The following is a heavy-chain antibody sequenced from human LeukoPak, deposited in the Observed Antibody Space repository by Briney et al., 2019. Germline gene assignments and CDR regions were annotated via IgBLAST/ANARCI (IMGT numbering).Heavy chain of an antibody. CDR2: ISNSSSYI. Sequence: GGSLRLSCAAPGFTFSSCTMNWVRQAPGKGLEWVSSISNSSSYIYYAGSVKGRFTISRDNAKNSLYLQMNSLRAEDTAVYYCAREKQPRYYYGMDVWGKGTTVTVSS. CDR3: AREKQPRYYYGMDV. D-gene: IGHD6-13*01. J-gene: IGHJ6*04. V-gene: IGHV3-21*01. CDR1: GFTFSSCT.